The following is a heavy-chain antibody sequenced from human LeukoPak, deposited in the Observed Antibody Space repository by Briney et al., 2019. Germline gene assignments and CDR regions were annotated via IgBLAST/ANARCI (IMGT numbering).Heavy chain of an antibody. J-gene: IGHJ4*02. CDR3: ATGVVAATYYFDY. V-gene: IGHV3-11*04. CDR2: ISSSGSTT. CDR1: GFTFSDYY. Sequence: GGSLRLSCAASGFTFSDYYMSWIRQAPGKGLEWVSYISSSGSTTYYADSVKGRFTISRDNAKNSLYLQMNSLRAEDTAVYYCATGVVAATYYFDYWGQGTLVTVSS. D-gene: IGHD2-15*01.